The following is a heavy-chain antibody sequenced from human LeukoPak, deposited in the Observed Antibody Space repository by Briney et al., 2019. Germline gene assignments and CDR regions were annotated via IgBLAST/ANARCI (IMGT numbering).Heavy chain of an antibody. J-gene: IGHJ4*02. CDR2: ISSNGDNT. CDR3: VRGTGY. Sequence: GGCLRLSCSVSGFTFSTYVMHSVRQAPGKGLEYVSAISSNGDNTYYADSVKGRFTISRDNSKNTLYLQMSSLRADDTAVYYCVRGTGYWGQGTLVTVSS. V-gene: IGHV3-64D*06. CDR1: GFTFSTYV.